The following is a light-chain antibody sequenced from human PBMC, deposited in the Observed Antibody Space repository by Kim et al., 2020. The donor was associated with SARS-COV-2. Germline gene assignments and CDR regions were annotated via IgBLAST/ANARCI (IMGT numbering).Light chain of an antibody. CDR3: NSRDSSGNQLV. J-gene: IGLJ3*02. CDR2: GEN. Sequence: SSELTQDPAVSVALGQTVRITCQGDSLRRYYASWYQQKPGQAPVLVMYGENNRPSGIPDRFSGSSSGNTASLTITGAQAEDEADYYCNSRDSSGNQLVFG. V-gene: IGLV3-19*01. CDR1: SLRRYY.